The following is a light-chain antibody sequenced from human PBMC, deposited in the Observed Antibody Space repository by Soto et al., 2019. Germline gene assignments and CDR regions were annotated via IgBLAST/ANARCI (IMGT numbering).Light chain of an antibody. J-gene: IGLJ1*01. CDR2: EVS. CDR1: SSDVGVYNY. CDR3: SSYTSSSTPRYV. Sequence: QSVLTQPASVSGSPGQSITISCTGTSSDVGVYNYVSWYQQHPGKAPKLMIYEVSNRPSGVSNRFSGSKSGNTASLTISGLQAEDEADYYCSSYTSSSTPRYVFGTGTKVTVX. V-gene: IGLV2-14*01.